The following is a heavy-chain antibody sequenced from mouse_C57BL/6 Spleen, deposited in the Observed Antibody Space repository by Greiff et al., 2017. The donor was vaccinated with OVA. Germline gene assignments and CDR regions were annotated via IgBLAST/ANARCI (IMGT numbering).Heavy chain of an antibody. V-gene: IGHV1-81*01. Sequence: QVQLQQSGAELARPGASVKLSCKASGYTFTSYGISWVKQRPGQGLEWIGEIYPRSGNTYYNEKFKGKATLTADKSSRTAYMELRSLTYEDAAVYFGARDYSNCPIADWGQGTLVTVSA. CDR2: IYPRSGNT. D-gene: IGHD2-5*01. J-gene: IGHJ3*01. CDR3: ARDYSNCPIAD. CDR1: GYTFTSYG.